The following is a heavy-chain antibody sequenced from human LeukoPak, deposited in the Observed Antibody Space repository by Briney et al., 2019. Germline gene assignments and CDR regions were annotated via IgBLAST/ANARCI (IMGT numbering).Heavy chain of an antibody. CDR2: ISSNGGST. D-gene: IGHD1-26*01. CDR1: GFTFSSCA. CDR3: ARDSIVGATSTFDY. Sequence: PGGSLRLSCAASGFTFSSCAMHWVRQAPGKGLEYVSAISSNGGSTYYANSVKGRFTISRDNSKNTLYLQMGSLRAEDMAVYYCARDSIVGATSTFDYWGQGTLVTVSS. J-gene: IGHJ4*02. V-gene: IGHV3-64*01.